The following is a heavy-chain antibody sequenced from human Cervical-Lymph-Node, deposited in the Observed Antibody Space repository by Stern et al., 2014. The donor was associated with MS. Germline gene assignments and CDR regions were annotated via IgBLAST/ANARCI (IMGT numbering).Heavy chain of an antibody. CDR1: GYSFTGYW. CDR3: ARHDSAGTILY. D-gene: IGHD1-7*01. V-gene: IGHV5-10-1*03. Sequence: VQLVQSGAEVKRPGESLRISCKGSGYSFTGYWITWVRPLARKGLEWMGRTDPSESYVKYSPSFQGHVTISADKSISTAYLQWSSLKASDTAMYYCARHDSAGTILYWGQGTLVTVSS. CDR2: TDPSESYV. J-gene: IGHJ4*02.